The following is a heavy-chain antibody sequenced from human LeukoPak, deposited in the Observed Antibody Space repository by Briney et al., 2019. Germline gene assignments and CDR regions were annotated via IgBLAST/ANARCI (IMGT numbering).Heavy chain of an antibody. D-gene: IGHD3-10*01. Sequence: ASVKVSCKASGYTFTSCYMHWVRQAPGQGLEWMGIINPSGGSTSYAQKFQGRVTMTRDTSTSTVYMELSSLRSEDTAVYYCARDRSGFGELLTPGYFDYWGQGTLVTVSS. CDR1: GYTFTSCY. CDR2: INPSGGST. J-gene: IGHJ4*02. V-gene: IGHV1-46*01. CDR3: ARDRSGFGELLTPGYFDY.